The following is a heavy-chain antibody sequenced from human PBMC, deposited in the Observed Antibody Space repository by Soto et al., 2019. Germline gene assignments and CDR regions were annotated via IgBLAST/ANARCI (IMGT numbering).Heavy chain of an antibody. V-gene: IGHV4-34*01. J-gene: IGHJ4*02. CDR1: GGSFSGYY. CDR3: ARGSIVVVIKGGFDY. D-gene: IGHD3-22*01. CDR2: INHSGST. Sequence: SETLSLTCAVYGGSFSGYYWSWIRQPPGKGLEWIGEINHSGSTNYNPSLKSRITISVDTSKNQFSLKLSSVTAADTAVYYCARGSIVVVIKGGFDYWGQGTLVTVSS.